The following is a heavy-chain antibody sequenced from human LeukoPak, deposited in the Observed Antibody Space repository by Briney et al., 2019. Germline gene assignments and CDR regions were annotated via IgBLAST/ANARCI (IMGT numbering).Heavy chain of an antibody. V-gene: IGHV3-23*01. D-gene: IGHD3-10*01. Sequence: GGSLRLSCAASGFTLSSYDMSWVRQAPGKGLEWVSAIASGGSTYYADSVKGRFAVSRDNSYNSLSLQMNSLRAEDTAVYYCARSSHGFSWGQGTLVTVSS. CDR2: IASGGST. CDR3: ARSSHGFS. CDR1: GFTLSSYD. J-gene: IGHJ5*02.